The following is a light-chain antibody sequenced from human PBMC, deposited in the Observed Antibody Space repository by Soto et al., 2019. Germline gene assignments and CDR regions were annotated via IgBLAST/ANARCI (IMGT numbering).Light chain of an antibody. V-gene: IGKV3-20*01. Sequence: EILLTRSPGTLSLSPGERATLSCRASQSVRNSYLAWYQQKPGQAPRLLIYGASGRATGIPDRFSGSGSGTDFTLTIIRLEPEDFAVYYCQQYGSSPYTFGQGTKLEI. CDR1: QSVRNSY. J-gene: IGKJ2*01. CDR3: QQYGSSPYT. CDR2: GAS.